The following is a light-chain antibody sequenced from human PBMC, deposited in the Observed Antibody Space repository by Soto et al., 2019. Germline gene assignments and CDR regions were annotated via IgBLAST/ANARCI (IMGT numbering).Light chain of an antibody. Sequence: QSALTQPLSVSGSPGQSVTISCTGTSSDVGGYNYVSWYQQHPGKAPKLMIYDVSERPSGVPDRFSASKSGSTASLTISGLQAEDEADYYCCSYAGTYTYVFATGTKVTVL. CDR3: CSYAGTYTYV. CDR1: SSDVGGYNY. CDR2: DVS. J-gene: IGLJ1*01. V-gene: IGLV2-11*01.